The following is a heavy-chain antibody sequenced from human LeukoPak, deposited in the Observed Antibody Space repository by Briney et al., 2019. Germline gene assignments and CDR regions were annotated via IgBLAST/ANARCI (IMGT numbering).Heavy chain of an antibody. Sequence: SVKVSCKASGGTFSSYAISWVRQAPGQGLEWMGRIIPILGIANYAQKFQGRVTITADKSTSTAYMELSSLRSEDTAVYYCARGHYDSSGYYSRSFDYWGQGTLVTVSS. V-gene: IGHV1-69*04. CDR1: GGTFSSYA. J-gene: IGHJ4*02. CDR3: ARGHYDSSGYYSRSFDY. D-gene: IGHD3-22*01. CDR2: IIPILGIA.